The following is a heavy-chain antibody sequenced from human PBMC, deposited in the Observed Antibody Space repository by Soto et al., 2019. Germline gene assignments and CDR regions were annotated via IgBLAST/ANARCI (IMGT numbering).Heavy chain of an antibody. J-gene: IGHJ6*02. Sequence: QVQLVQSGAEVKKPGSSVKVSCKASGGTFSRYTFTWVRQAPGQGVEWMGRIIPIVDIPNYAQNFQGRVTITAEKSTSTAYMELSSLTSDDTAVYYCASHFTGVLVLGTSPPGGDNYGWDVWGQGTTVSVS. V-gene: IGHV1-69*02. D-gene: IGHD2-15*01. CDR3: ASHFTGVLVLGTSPPGGDNYGWDV. CDR2: IIPIVDIP. CDR1: GGTFSRYT.